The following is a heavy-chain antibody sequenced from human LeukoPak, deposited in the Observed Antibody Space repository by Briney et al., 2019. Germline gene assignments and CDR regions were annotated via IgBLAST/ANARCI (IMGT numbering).Heavy chain of an antibody. CDR3: ARIIAVAGLYYYHYYMDV. J-gene: IGHJ6*03. CDR2: TYYRSKWYN. V-gene: IGHV6-1*01. D-gene: IGHD6-19*01. CDR1: GDSVSSNSAA. Sequence: SQTLSLTCAISGDSVSSNSAAWNWIRQSPSRGLEWLGRTYYRSKWYNDYAVSVKSRITINPDTSKNQFSLQLNSVTPEDTAVYYCARIIAVAGLYYYHYYMDVWGKGTTVTVSS.